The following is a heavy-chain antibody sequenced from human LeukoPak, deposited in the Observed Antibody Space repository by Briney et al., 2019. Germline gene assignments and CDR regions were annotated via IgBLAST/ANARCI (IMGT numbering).Heavy chain of an antibody. Sequence: GSQRLSCAASGFTFSSYWMSWVRQAPGKGLEWAANIKEDGTHKYYVGSVRGRFTISRDNAKNSLYLQMNSLRAEDTAIYYCAREARGTRAAFDVWGQGTMVTVFS. CDR1: GFTFSSYW. V-gene: IGHV3-7*01. J-gene: IGHJ3*01. CDR2: IKEDGTHK. D-gene: IGHD2-8*01. CDR3: AREARGTRAAFDV.